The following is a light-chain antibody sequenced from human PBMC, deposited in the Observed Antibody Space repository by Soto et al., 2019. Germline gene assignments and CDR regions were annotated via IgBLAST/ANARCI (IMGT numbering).Light chain of an antibody. CDR3: QQSSSWPPI. V-gene: IGKV3-11*01. J-gene: IGKJ5*01. CDR1: QSVGTY. CDR2: GAS. Sequence: EIVLTQSPATLSLYPGERATLSCRASQSVGTYLVWYQQKPGQAPRLLVHGASNRATGIPARFSGSGSGTDFTLAISSLEPEDFAVYYCQQSSSWPPIFGQGTRLEIK.